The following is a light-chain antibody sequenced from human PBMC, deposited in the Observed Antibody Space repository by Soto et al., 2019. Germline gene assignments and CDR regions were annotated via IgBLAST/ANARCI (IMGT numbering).Light chain of an antibody. CDR3: QQTYSIPYT. J-gene: IGKJ2*01. CDR1: HSVSRY. V-gene: IGKV1-39*01. Sequence: DIQMTQSPPSLSASVGDSVTIACRASHSVSRYLNWYQQKPGKAPKLLIHAASSLQSGVPGRFSGSGSGTEFTLRIRSLQPEDFGTYYCQQTYSIPYTFGQGTKLEI. CDR2: AAS.